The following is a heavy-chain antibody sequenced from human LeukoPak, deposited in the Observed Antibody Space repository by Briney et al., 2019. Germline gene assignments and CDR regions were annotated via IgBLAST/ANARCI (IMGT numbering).Heavy chain of an antibody. CDR2: ISGSGGST. J-gene: IGHJ4*02. CDR1: GFTFSSYA. CDR3: ANEGYYYDSSGYSSGPFDY. Sequence: GGSLRLSCAVSGFTFSSYAMSWVRQAPGKGLEWVSAISGSGGSTYYADSVKGRFTISRDNSKNTLYLQMNSLRAEDTAVYYCANEGYYYDSSGYSSGPFDYWGQGTLVTVSS. V-gene: IGHV3-23*01. D-gene: IGHD3-22*01.